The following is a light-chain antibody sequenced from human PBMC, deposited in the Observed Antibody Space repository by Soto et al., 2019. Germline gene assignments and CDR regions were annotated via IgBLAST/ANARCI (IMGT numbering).Light chain of an antibody. CDR1: QSVYNN. J-gene: IGKJ4*01. V-gene: IGKV3D-15*01. CDR2: AAS. Sequence: EVVMTQSPATLSVSPGERATLSCRTSQSVYNNLAWYLQKPGQAPRLLISAASTRATGIPARFSGSGSGTEFTLTINSLQSEDFASYYCQQYNSWPLTFGGGTKVEIK. CDR3: QQYNSWPLT.